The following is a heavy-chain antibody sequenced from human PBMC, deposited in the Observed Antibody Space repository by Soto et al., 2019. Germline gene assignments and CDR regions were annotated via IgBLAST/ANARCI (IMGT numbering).Heavy chain of an antibody. V-gene: IGHV4-34*01. Sequence: SETLSLTCAVYGGSFSGYYWSWIRQPPGKGLEWIGEINHSGSTNYNPSLKSRVTISVDTSKNQFSLKLSSVTAADTAVYYCARGVGQLAGPAGYWGQGTLVTVSS. CDR1: GGSFSGYY. CDR3: ARGVGQLAGPAGY. D-gene: IGHD6-6*01. CDR2: INHSGST. J-gene: IGHJ4*02.